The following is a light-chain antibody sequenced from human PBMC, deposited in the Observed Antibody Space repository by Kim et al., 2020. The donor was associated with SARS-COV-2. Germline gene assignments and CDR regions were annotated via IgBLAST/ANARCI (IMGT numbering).Light chain of an antibody. J-gene: IGKJ3*01. CDR1: QSFSNY. Sequence: VGDTVSIPCRSSQSFSNYLSSYQKTPGIGPELLIYVPSNLQRGDPSRFIGRVSGTDFTHTVVSLQPEHFATYYCQQSYAIPIFTFGPGTKVDIK. V-gene: IGKV1-39*01. CDR2: VPS. CDR3: QQSYAIPIFT.